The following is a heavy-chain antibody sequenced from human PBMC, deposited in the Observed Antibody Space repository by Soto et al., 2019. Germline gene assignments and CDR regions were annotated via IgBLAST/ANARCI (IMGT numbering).Heavy chain of an antibody. CDR2: IYYSGST. Sequence: PSETLSLTCTVSGGSISSSSYYWGWIRQPPGKGLEWIGSIYYSGSTYYNPSLKSRVTISVDTSKNQFSLKLSSVTAADTAVYHCASKAPSGWYFGIGGQGTMVTVSS. CDR3: ASKAPSGWYFGI. J-gene: IGHJ3*02. CDR1: GGSISSSSYY. D-gene: IGHD6-19*01. V-gene: IGHV4-39*01.